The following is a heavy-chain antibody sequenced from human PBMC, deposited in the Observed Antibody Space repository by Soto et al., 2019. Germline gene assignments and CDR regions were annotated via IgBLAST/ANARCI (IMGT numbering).Heavy chain of an antibody. CDR3: AHRVLRTVFGLVTTTAIYFDF. J-gene: IGHJ4*02. D-gene: IGHD3-3*01. CDR2: IYWDDAK. V-gene: IGHV2-5*02. Sequence: QITLNESGPTQVKPRQTLTLTCTFSGFSLTTSGVGVGWIRQSPGKAPEWLALIYWDDAKRYRPSLKSRLTITKDTSKNQAVLTMADLDPADTATYYCAHRVLRTVFGLVTTTAIYFDFWGQGTPVAVSS. CDR1: GFSLTTSGVG.